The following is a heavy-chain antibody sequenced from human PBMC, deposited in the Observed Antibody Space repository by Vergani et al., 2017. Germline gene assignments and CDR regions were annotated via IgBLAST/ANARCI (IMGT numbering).Heavy chain of an antibody. V-gene: IGHV3-21*04. CDR2: ISSRSSYI. J-gene: IGHJ6*03. Sequence: EVQLVESGGGLVKPGGSLRLSCAASGFTFSSYSMNWVRQAPGKGREWVSSISSRSSYIYYADSEKGRFTISRDNAKNSLYLQMNSLRAEDTAVYYCARVVRVFVVVPAASVHYYMDVWGKGTTVTVSS. D-gene: IGHD2-2*01. CDR3: ARVVRVFVVVPAASVHYYMDV. CDR1: GFTFSSYS.